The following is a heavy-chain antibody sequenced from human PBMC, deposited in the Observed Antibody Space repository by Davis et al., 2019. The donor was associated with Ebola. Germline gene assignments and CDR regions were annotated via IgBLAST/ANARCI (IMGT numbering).Heavy chain of an antibody. CDR3: AREFRDGYNHYYFDY. CDR1: GYTFTNYY. V-gene: IGHV1-46*01. CDR2: INPNDGRT. Sequence: ASVKVSCKASGYTFTNYYMHWVRQAPGQGLEWMGMINPNDGRTIYAQKFQGRVTVTRDTSTTTVYMDLSSLRSEDTAVYYCAREFRDGYNHYYFDYWGQGTLVTVSS. J-gene: IGHJ4*02. D-gene: IGHD5-24*01.